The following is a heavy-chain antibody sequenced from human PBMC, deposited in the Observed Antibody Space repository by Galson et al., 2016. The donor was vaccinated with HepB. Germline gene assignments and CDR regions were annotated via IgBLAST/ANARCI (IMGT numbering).Heavy chain of an antibody. V-gene: IGHV3-30*18. Sequence: SLRLSCAASGFTFSSYGMHWVRQAPGKGLAWVAVVSYDGQTNYHADSVKGRFTISRDNSKNMVYLQMSSLRVDDTAVYYCAKARGILTGYTHFGMDVWGQGTTVTVSS. J-gene: IGHJ6*02. D-gene: IGHD3-9*01. CDR3: AKARGILTGYTHFGMDV. CDR2: VSYDGQTN. CDR1: GFTFSSYG.